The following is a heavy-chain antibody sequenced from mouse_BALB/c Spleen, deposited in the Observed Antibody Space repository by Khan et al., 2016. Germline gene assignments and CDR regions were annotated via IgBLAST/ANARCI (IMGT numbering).Heavy chain of an antibody. CDR3: AGDPCYYYGSSYWYFDV. V-gene: IGHV3-6*02. CDR1: GYSITSGYY. Sequence: VQLQQSGPGLVKPSQSLSLTCSVTGYSITSGYYWNWIRQFPGNKLEWMGYISYDGSNNYNPSLKNRISITRDTSKNQFFLKLNSVTTEDTATYDCAGDPCYYYGSSYWYFDVWGAGTTVTVSS. CDR2: ISYDGSN. J-gene: IGHJ1*01. D-gene: IGHD1-1*01.